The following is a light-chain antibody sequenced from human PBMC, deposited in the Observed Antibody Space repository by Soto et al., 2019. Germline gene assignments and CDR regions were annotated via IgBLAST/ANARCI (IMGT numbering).Light chain of an antibody. J-gene: IGKJ1*01. CDR2: KAS. CDR3: QQYNSYSLT. Sequence: DIQMTQSPSTLSASVGDRVAITCRASQSISAWLAWYQQKPGKAPRLLIYKASTLEIGVPSRFSGSGSGTEFTLTISSLQPEDFATYYCQQYNSYSLTFGQGTKVDIK. V-gene: IGKV1-5*03. CDR1: QSISAW.